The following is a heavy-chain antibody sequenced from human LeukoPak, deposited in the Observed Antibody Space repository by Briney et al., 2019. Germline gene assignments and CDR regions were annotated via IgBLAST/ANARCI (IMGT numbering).Heavy chain of an antibody. J-gene: IGHJ4*02. D-gene: IGHD3-22*01. CDR3: ARGSYYYDSSGYSDY. Sequence: PSETLSLTCTVSGGSISSGSYYWSWIRQPAGKGLERIGRIYTSGSTNYNPSLKSRVTRSVDTSKNQFSLKLSSVTAADTAVYYCARGSYYYDSSGYSDYWGQGTLVTVSS. CDR1: GGSISSGSYY. CDR2: IYTSGST. V-gene: IGHV4-61*02.